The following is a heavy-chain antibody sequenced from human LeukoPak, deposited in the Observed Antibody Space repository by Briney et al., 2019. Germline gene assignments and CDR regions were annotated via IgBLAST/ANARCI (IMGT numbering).Heavy chain of an antibody. Sequence: PSETLSLTCTVSGGSISSYYWSWIRQPPGKGLEWIGYIYYSGSTNYNPSLKSRVTISVDTSKNQFSLKLSSVTAADTAVYYCARDAYSSSWTPFDYWGQGTLVTVSS. V-gene: IGHV4-59*12. D-gene: IGHD6-13*01. CDR2: IYYSGST. CDR3: ARDAYSSSWTPFDY. J-gene: IGHJ4*02. CDR1: GGSISSYY.